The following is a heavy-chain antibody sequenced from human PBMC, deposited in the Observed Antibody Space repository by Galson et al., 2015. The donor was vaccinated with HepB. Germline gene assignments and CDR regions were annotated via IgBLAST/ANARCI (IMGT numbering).Heavy chain of an antibody. J-gene: IGHJ4*02. D-gene: IGHD5-12*01. CDR2: ISYDGSNK. CDR1: GFTFSSYA. V-gene: IGHV3-30-3*01. CDR3: AVQQGDSGYENY. Sequence: LRLSCAASGFTFSSYAMHWVRQAPGKGLEWVAVISYDGSNKYYADSVKGRFTISRDNSKNTLYLQMNSLRAEDTAVYYCAVQQGDSGYENYWGQGTLVTVSS.